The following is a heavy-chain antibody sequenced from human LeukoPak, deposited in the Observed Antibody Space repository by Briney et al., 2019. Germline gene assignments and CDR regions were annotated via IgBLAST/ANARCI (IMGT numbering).Heavy chain of an antibody. CDR2: INPNSGGI. V-gene: IGHV1-2*02. CDR3: ARTLPYDSSGPPFDY. Sequence: ASVKVSCKASGYTFTGYYVHWVRQAPGQGPEWMGWINPNSGGINYAQKFQGRVTMNRDTSISTAYMELSRLRPDDTAVYYCARTLPYDSSGPPFDYWGQGTLVTVSS. J-gene: IGHJ4*02. D-gene: IGHD3-22*01. CDR1: GYTFTGYY.